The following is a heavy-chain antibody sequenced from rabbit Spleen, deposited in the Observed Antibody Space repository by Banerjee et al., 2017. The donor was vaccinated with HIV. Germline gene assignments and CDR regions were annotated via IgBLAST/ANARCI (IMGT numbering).Heavy chain of an antibody. Sequence: QEQLVESGGGLVRPEGSLKLSCKASGFSFSNKAVMCWVRQAPGKGLQWIACINAVTGKAVYATWAKGRFTFSKTSSTTVTLRMTSLTAADRATYFCARDAGSGPYIDGYFSLWGPGTLVTVS. D-gene: IGHD8-1*01. CDR3: ARDAGSGPYIDGYFSL. CDR1: GFSFSNKAV. V-gene: IGHV1S45*01. CDR2: INAVTGKA. J-gene: IGHJ4*01.